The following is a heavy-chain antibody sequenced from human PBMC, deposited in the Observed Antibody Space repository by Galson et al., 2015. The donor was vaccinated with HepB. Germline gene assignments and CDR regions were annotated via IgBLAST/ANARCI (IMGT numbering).Heavy chain of an antibody. J-gene: IGHJ4*02. CDR3: ARDRVKETDFWSGYSQGYFDY. Sequence: SLRLSCAASGFTFSSYAMHWVRQAPGKGLEWVAVISYDGSNKYYADSVKGRFTISRDNSKNTLYPQMNSLRAEDTAVYYCARDRVKETDFWSGYSQGYFDYWGQGTLVTVSS. D-gene: IGHD3-3*01. CDR2: ISYDGSNK. V-gene: IGHV3-30-3*01. CDR1: GFTFSSYA.